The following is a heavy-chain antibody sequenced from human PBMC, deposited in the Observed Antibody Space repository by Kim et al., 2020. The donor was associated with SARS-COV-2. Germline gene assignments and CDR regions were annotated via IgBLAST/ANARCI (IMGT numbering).Heavy chain of an antibody. J-gene: IGHJ6*02. V-gene: IGHV1-2*06. D-gene: IGHD6-13*01. CDR1: GYTFTGYY. CDR2: INPNSGGT. CDR3: ARSSSSWYYYYYGMDV. Sequence: ASVKVSCKASGYTFTGYYMHWVRQAPGQGLEWMGRINPNSGGTNYAQKFQGRVTMTRDTSISTAYMELSRLRSDDTAVYYCARSSSSWYYYYYGMDVWGQGTTVTVSS.